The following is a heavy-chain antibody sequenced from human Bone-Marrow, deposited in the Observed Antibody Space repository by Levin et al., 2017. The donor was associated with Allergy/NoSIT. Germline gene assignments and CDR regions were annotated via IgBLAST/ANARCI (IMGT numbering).Heavy chain of an antibody. D-gene: IGHD6-6*01. CDR2: IYWDDDK. CDR3: AHETTEQYSRNFDY. J-gene: IGHJ4*02. V-gene: IGHV2-5*02. CDR1: GFSLSTSGVG. Sequence: ESGPTLVKPTQTLTLTCTFSGFSLSTSGVGVGWIRQPPGKALEWLALIYWDDDKRYSPSLKSRLTITKDTSKNQVVLTMTNMDPVDTATYYCAHETTEQYSRNFDYWGQGTLVTVSS.